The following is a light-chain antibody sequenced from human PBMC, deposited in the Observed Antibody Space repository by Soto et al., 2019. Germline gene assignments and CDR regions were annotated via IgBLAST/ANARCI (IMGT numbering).Light chain of an antibody. J-gene: IGKJ1*01. Sequence: EIQMTQSPSTLSASVGDTVTIACRASEDVANYLAWHQQKLGRAPMLLISDASDLKSGVPSRFSGSGSGTDFTLIISNLQPDDSATYYCQQYKSWWTFGQGTKVQIK. CDR3: QQYKSWWT. CDR2: DAS. V-gene: IGKV1-5*01. CDR1: EDVANY.